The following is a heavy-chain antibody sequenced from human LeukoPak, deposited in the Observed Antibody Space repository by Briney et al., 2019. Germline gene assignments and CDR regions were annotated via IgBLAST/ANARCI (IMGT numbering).Heavy chain of an antibody. Sequence: SETLSLTCTVSGGSISSSSYYWGWIRQPPGQGLEWIGSIYYSGSTYYNPSLKSRVTISVDTSKNQFSLKLSSVTAADTAVYYCARHRNLRYYFDYWGQGTLVTVSS. D-gene: IGHD4-17*01. J-gene: IGHJ4*02. CDR3: ARHRNLRYYFDY. V-gene: IGHV4-39*01. CDR1: GGSISSSSYY. CDR2: IYYSGST.